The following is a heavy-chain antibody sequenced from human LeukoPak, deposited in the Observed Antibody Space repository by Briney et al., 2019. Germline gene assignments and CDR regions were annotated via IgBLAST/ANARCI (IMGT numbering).Heavy chain of an antibody. CDR1: GYTFTSYG. CDR3: ARAADSSGYYYPDFDY. CDR2: ISAHNGNT. V-gene: IGHV1-18*01. Sequence: ASVKVSCKASGYTFTSYGISWVRQAPGQGLEWMGWISAHNGNTNYAQKLQGRVTMTTDTSTSTAYMELRSLRSDDTAVYYCARAADSSGYYYPDFDYWGQGTLVTVSS. D-gene: IGHD3-22*01. J-gene: IGHJ4*02.